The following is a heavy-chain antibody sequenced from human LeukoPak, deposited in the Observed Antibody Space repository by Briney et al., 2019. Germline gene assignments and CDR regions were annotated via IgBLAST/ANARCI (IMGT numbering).Heavy chain of an antibody. CDR2: IYYSGST. CDR1: GGSISSSSYY. J-gene: IGHJ4*02. D-gene: IGHD7-27*01. V-gene: IGHV4-39*01. CDR3: ASPDRPGNWGSDY. Sequence: SETLSLTCTVSGGSISSSSYYWGWIRQPPGKGLEWIGSIYYSGSTYYNPSLKSRVTISVDTSKNQFSLKLSSVTAADTAVYYCASPDRPGNWGSDYWGQGTLVTVSS.